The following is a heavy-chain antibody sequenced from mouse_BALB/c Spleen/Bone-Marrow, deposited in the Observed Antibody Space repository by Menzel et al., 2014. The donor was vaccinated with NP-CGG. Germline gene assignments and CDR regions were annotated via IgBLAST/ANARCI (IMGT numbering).Heavy chain of an antibody. V-gene: IGHV3-8*02. CDR2: INFSGST. CDR3: ASGGPTMITYYAMDY. D-gene: IGHD2-4*01. CDR1: GDSITSGY. J-gene: IGHJ4*01. Sequence: EVQLQESGPSLVKPSQTLSLTCSVTGDSITSGYWNWIRKFPANKLEYMGYINFSGSTYYNPSLKSRISITRDTSKNQYYLQLNSVTTEDTATYYRASGGPTMITYYAMDYWGQGTSVTVSS.